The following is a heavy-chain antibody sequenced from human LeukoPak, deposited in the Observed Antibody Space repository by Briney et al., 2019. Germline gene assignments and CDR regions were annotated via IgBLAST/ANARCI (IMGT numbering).Heavy chain of an antibody. Sequence: PSETLSLTCTVSGYSISSKDYWGWIRQPPGKELEWIGNLYYSGSTFYNPSLKSRVTISMDTSKNQFSLKLSSVTAADTAVYYCARGEPSDAFDIWGQGTMVTVSS. CDR1: GYSISSKDY. J-gene: IGHJ3*02. CDR2: LYYSGST. CDR3: ARGEPSDAFDI. D-gene: IGHD1-14*01. V-gene: IGHV4-38-2*02.